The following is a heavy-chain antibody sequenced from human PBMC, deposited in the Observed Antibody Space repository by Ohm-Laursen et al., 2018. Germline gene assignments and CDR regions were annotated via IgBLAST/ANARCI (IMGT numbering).Heavy chain of an antibody. Sequence: GASVKVSCNTSGYTLTGYYMHWVRQAPGQGLEWMGWINPNSGGTNYAQKFQGRVTMTRDTSISTAYMELSRLRSDDTAVYFCATLRSLEWWFDIWGQGTLVTVSS. D-gene: IGHD3-3*01. J-gene: IGHJ5*02. CDR1: GYTLTGYY. V-gene: IGHV1-2*02. CDR3: ATLRSLEWWFDI. CDR2: INPNSGGT.